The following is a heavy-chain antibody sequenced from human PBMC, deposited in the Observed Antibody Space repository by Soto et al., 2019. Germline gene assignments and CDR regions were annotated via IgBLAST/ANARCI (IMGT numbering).Heavy chain of an antibody. Sequence: EVQLAESGGGLAQPGGSLRLSWAASGFTLSGYAMDWSRQAPGKGLEYVSGISSNGFGTYYANSVQGRFTISRDNSKNTVYLQMGSLRPEDMAVYYCARRARPDFYYMDVWGKGTTVTVSS. V-gene: IGHV3-64*01. CDR2: ISSNGFGT. D-gene: IGHD6-6*01. CDR3: ARRARPDFYYMDV. CDR1: GFTLSGYA. J-gene: IGHJ6*03.